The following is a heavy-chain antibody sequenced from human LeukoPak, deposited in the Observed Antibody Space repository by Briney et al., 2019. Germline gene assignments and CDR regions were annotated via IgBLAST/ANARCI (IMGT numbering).Heavy chain of an antibody. J-gene: IGHJ4*02. CDR2: ISSSSSYI. CDR1: GFTFSSYS. D-gene: IGHD5-24*01. Sequence: PGGSQRLSCAASGFTFSSYSMNWVRQAPGKGLEWVSSISSSSSYIYYADSVKGRFTISRDNAKNSLYLQMNSLRAEDTAVYYCARDPVENGLFRRFDYWGQGTLVTGSS. CDR3: ARDPVENGLFRRFDY. V-gene: IGHV3-21*01.